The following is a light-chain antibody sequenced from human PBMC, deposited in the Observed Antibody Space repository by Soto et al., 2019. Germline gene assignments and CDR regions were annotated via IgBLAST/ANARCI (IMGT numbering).Light chain of an antibody. CDR2: RAS. Sequence: DIQMTQSPSSVSASVGDSVTIACQASQKISLYLNWYHQKPGKAPKLLIYRASSFQRGVPSRFVGSGSGTDFTLTIGSLQPEDFGTYFCQQSSSTPPTFGGGTKVEVK. V-gene: IGKV1-39*01. CDR1: QKISLY. CDR3: QQSSSTPPT. J-gene: IGKJ4*01.